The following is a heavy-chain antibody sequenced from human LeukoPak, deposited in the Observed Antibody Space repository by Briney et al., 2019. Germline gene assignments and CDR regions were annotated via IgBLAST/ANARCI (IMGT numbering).Heavy chain of an antibody. D-gene: IGHD1-26*01. CDR1: GGSISSGGYY. V-gene: IGHV4-30-2*01. CDR2: IYHSGST. CDR3: ARAGGWELLSAFDI. J-gene: IGHJ3*02. Sequence: SETLSLTCTVSGGSISSGGYYWSWIRQPPGKGLEWIGYIYHSGSTYYNPSLKSRVTISVDRSKNQFSLKLSSVTAADTAVYYCARAGGWELLSAFDIWGQGTMVTVSS.